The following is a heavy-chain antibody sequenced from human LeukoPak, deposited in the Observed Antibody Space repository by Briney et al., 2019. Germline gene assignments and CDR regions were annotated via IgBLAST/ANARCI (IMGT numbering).Heavy chain of an antibody. V-gene: IGHV3-53*01. Sequence: GGSLRLSCAASGFTVSSNYMSWVRQAPGKGLEWVSVIYSGGSTYYADSVKGRFTISRDNSKNTLYLQMNSLRAEDTAVYYCARVRSSVRAFDIWGQGTMVTVSS. CDR3: ARVRSSVRAFDI. D-gene: IGHD1-26*01. CDR1: GFTVSSNY. J-gene: IGHJ3*02. CDR2: IYSGGST.